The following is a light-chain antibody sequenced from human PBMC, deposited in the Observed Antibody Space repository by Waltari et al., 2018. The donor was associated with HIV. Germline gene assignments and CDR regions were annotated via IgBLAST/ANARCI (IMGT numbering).Light chain of an antibody. J-gene: IGLJ1*01. V-gene: IGLV1-40*01. CDR3: QSYDSSLSALYV. CDR1: SSNIGAGYD. CDR2: VNS. Sequence: QSVLTQPPSVSGAPGQRVTISCTGSSSNIGAGYDVHWYQQLPGTAPKLLIYVNSKRPAGVPDRFSGSKSGTSASLAITGLQAEDEADYYCQSYDSSLSALYVFGTGTKVTVL.